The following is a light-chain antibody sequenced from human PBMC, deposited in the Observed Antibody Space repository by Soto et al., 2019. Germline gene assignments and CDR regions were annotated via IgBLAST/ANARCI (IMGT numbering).Light chain of an antibody. CDR3: QQYYNYST. J-gene: IGKJ1*01. V-gene: IGKV3-15*01. CDR1: ETVATN. CDR2: GAS. Sequence: EIVMTQSPATLSVSPGERSTLSCRASETVATNLAWYQQKPGQAPRLLISGASTRAAGISDRFRGSGSGTEFTLTIGSLQPDDFATYFCQQYYNYSTFGQGTKVDI.